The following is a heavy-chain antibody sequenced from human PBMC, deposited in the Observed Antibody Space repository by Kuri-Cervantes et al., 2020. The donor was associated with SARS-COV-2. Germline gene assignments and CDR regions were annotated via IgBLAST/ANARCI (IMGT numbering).Heavy chain of an antibody. CDR3: AKSCGPLHLSRYFSILDP. CDR1: GYNFNNYG. CDR2: ISYEGSIQ. V-gene: IGHV3-30*18. J-gene: IGHJ5*01. Sequence: GGSLRLSCAASGYNFNNYGVHWVRQAPGKGLEWVSLISYEGSIQSYADSVKGRFTVSKDNSKNTVYLQMNSLTTGDTAVYYCAKSCGPLHLSRYFSILDPWGQGTLVTVSS. D-gene: IGHD3-9*01.